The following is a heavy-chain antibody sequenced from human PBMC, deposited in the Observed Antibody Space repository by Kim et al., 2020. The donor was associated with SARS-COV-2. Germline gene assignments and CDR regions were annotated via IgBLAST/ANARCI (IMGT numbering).Heavy chain of an antibody. V-gene: IGHV1-2*06. CDR2: INPNSGAT. CDR1: GYSFTDFY. Sequence: ASVKVSCKASGYSFTDFYIHWVRRAPGQGLEWMGRINPNSGATRYAQKFQDRVTMTRDTSITTAYMELNRLRSDDTALYYCARGDCGGGTCYSELPEFWGQGTLVTVSS. CDR3: ARGDCGGGTCYSELPEF. J-gene: IGHJ4*02. D-gene: IGHD2-21*01.